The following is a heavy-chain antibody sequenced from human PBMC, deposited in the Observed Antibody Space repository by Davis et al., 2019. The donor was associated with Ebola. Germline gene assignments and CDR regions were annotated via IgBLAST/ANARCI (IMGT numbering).Heavy chain of an antibody. CDR3: ASLEYSSSSGLGY. V-gene: IGHV3-11*04. J-gene: IGHJ4*02. CDR1: GFIFSDHH. CDR2: IDISGGFK. Sequence: GGSLRLSCAASGFIFSDHHMSWIRQAPGKGLEWISDIDISGGFKFSADSVKGRFTISRDNAKNSLYLQMNSLRAEDTAVYYCASLEYSSSSGLGYWGQGTLVTVSS. D-gene: IGHD6-6*01.